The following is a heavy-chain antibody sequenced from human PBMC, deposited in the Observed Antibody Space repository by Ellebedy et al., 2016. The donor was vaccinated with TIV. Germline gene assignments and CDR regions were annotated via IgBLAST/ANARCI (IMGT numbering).Heavy chain of an antibody. CDR2: ISPASTYI. D-gene: IGHD2-21*02. V-gene: IGHV3-21*01. CDR1: GFTFRSYS. CDR3: ARSGVVTAIRYNCFDP. Sequence: GESLKISCAASGFTFRSYSMHWVRQVPGKGLEWVSSISPASTYIYYADSVKGRFTISRDNAKNSLYLQMDSLRAEDTAVYYCARSGVVTAIRYNCFDPWGQGTLVTVSS. J-gene: IGHJ5*02.